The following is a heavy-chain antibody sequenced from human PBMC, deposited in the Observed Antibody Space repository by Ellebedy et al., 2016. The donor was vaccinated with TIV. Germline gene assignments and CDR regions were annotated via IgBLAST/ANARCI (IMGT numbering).Heavy chain of an antibody. Sequence: SLKISCAASGFTFSSYAMHWVRQAPGKGLEWVSGISWNSGNRGYADSVKGRFTISRDNAKNSIYLQMNNLRPEDTAVYYCARFSRGAPFVDYLYYMDVWGKGTAVTVSS. V-gene: IGHV3-9*01. CDR3: ARFSRGAPFVDYLYYMDV. CDR1: GFTFSSYA. D-gene: IGHD2-15*01. J-gene: IGHJ6*03. CDR2: ISWNSGNR.